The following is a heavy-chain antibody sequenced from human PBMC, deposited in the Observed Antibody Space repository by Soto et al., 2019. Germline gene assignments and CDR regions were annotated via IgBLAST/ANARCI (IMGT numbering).Heavy chain of an antibody. CDR2: IYYSGST. CDR1: GGSISGYY. CDR3: ARRWGRVFDH. J-gene: IGHJ4*02. D-gene: IGHD1-26*01. V-gene: IGHV4-59*08. Sequence: SEPMSLTCTVSGGSISGYYWRWIRQPPGKGLECIGYIYYSGSTNYNPSLKSRVTISVDTSKNQFSLKLSSVTAADTAVYYCARRWGRVFDHWGQGTLVTVSS.